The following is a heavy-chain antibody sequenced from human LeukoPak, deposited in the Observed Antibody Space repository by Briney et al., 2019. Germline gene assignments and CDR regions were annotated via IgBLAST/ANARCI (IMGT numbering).Heavy chain of an antibody. V-gene: IGHV3-7*01. D-gene: IGHD5-18*01. CDR1: GFTFSTYW. Sequence: GGSLRLSCAASGFTFSTYWMSWLRQAPGKGLEWVANIKRDGTEQDYVASVKGRFTISRDNAKTSLYLQMNSLRVEDTAVYFCAGGRFSYGDFDYWGQGALVTVSS. J-gene: IGHJ4*02. CDR3: AGGRFSYGDFDY. CDR2: IKRDGTEQ.